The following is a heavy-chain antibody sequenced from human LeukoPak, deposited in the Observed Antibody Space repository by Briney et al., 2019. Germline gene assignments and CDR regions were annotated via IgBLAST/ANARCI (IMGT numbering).Heavy chain of an antibody. CDR2: IYYSGSI. CDR3: ARGQAAGPLEWLSHFDY. V-gene: IGHV4-59*12. CDR1: GGPISSYY. D-gene: IGHD3-3*01. J-gene: IGHJ4*02. Sequence: SETLSLTCTVSGGPISSYYWSWIRQPPGKGLEWIGYIYYSGSINYDPSLKSRVTISVDTSKNQFSLKLSSVTAADTAVYYCARGQAAGPLEWLSHFDYWGQGTLVTVSS.